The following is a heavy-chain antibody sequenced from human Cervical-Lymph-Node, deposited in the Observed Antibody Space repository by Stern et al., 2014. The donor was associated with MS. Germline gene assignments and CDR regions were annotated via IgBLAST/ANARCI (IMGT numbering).Heavy chain of an antibody. V-gene: IGHV1-46*02. J-gene: IGHJ6*02. CDR2: INPSGAT. Sequence: QVQLVQSGSEVKKPGASVKVSCKASEYTHNNYLIHWVRQAPGQRPDWMGVINPSGATNYAQKVQDRVTMTTDASTSTFYMELSRLRSEDTAVYYCAVRYCSGGRCYSVSDVWGQGTTVIVSS. D-gene: IGHD2-15*01. CDR3: AVRYCSGGRCYSVSDV. CDR1: EYTHNNYL.